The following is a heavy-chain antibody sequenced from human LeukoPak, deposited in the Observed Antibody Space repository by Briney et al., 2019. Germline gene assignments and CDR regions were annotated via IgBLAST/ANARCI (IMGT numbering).Heavy chain of an antibody. J-gene: IGHJ3*02. CDR3: PRDYYDSSGQERHAFDI. CDR2: MNPNSGNT. V-gene: IGHV1-8*01. CDR1: GYTFTSYA. Sequence: GASVKVSCKAYGYTFTSYAITWVRKATGQGIKWMGWMNPNSGNTDYAQKLQGRVTMTRNTSISTANIALSSPRSEYTAVYYCPRDYYDSSGQERHAFDIWGQGTMVTVSS. D-gene: IGHD3-22*01.